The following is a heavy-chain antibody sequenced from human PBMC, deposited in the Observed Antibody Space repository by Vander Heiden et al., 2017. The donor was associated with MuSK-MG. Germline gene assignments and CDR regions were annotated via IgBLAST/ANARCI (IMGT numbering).Heavy chain of an antibody. CDR1: GYSISSGYY. Sequence: QVQLQESGPGLVKPSETLSLTCAVSGYSISSGYYWGWIRQPPGKGLEWIGSIYHSGSTYYNPSLKRRVTISVDTSKNQFSLKLSSVTAADTAVYYCARVPPSVWCCGGDNWFDPWGQGTLVTVSS. J-gene: IGHJ5*02. CDR3: ARVPPSVWCCGGDNWFDP. V-gene: IGHV4-38-2*01. CDR2: IYHSGST. D-gene: IGHD2-21*01.